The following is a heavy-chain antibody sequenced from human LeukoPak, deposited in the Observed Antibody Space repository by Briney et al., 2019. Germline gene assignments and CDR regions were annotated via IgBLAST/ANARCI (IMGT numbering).Heavy chain of an antibody. V-gene: IGHV4-34*01. Sequence: PSETLSLTCAVYGGSFSGYYWSWIRQPPGEGLEWIGEINHSGSTNYNPSLKSRVTISVDTSKNQFSLKLSSVTAADTAVYYCARGAITMVRGVIWLRQKNWFDPWGQGTLVTVSS. CDR1: GGSFSGYY. CDR2: INHSGST. J-gene: IGHJ5*02. D-gene: IGHD3-10*01. CDR3: ARGAITMVRGVIWLRQKNWFDP.